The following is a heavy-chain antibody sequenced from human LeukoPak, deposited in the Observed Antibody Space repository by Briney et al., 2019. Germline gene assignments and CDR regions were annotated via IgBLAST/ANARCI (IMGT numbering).Heavy chain of an antibody. CDR3: TRNGQTYYYYGMDV. CDR2: IRSKANGYAT. CDR1: GFTFSGSA. Sequence: GGSLKLSCAASGFTFSGSAMYWVRQASGKGLEWVGRIRSKANGYATAYAASVKGRFTISRDDSKNTAYLQMNSLKTEDTAVYYCTRNGQTYYYYGMDVRGKGTTVTVSS. D-gene: IGHD2-8*01. V-gene: IGHV3-73*01. J-gene: IGHJ6*04.